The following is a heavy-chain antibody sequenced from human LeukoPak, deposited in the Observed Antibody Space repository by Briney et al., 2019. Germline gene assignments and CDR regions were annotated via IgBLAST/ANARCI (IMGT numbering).Heavy chain of an antibody. Sequence: GGSLRLSCAASGFTVSSNYMSWVRQAPGKGLEWVSVIYSGGSTNYADSVKGRFTISRDISKNTLYLQMNSLRAEDTAVYYCAELGITMIGGVWGKGTTVTISS. V-gene: IGHV3-53*01. D-gene: IGHD3-10*02. CDR1: GFTVSSNY. J-gene: IGHJ6*04. CDR3: AELGITMIGGV. CDR2: IYSGGST.